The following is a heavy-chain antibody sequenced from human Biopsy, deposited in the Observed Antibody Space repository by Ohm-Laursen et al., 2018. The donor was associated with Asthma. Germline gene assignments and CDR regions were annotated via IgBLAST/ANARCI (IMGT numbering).Heavy chain of an antibody. J-gene: IGHJ6*02. CDR3: ARGYSGTDRIVYYYSGMEV. CDR2: LIPVLGTA. CDR1: GDSLGSFINYA. V-gene: IGHV1-69*13. D-gene: IGHD5-12*01. Sequence: ASVKVSCKASGDSLGSFINYATSWVRQAPRQGLEWMGGLIPVLGTADYAPMFEGRVTITADESTSTAYLELTSLRFEDTAVYYCARGYSGTDRIVYYYSGMEVWGQGTTVTVSS.